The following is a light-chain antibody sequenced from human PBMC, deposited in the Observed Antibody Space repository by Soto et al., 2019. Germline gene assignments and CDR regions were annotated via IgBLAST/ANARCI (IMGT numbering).Light chain of an antibody. J-gene: IGKJ1*01. CDR1: QSVSSSY. CDR2: GAS. Sequence: IVLTQSPCTLSLSPGERATLSCRASQSVSSSYLAWYQQKPGQAPRLLIYGASSRATGIPDRFSGSGSGTDFTLTISRLEPEDFAVYYCQQYGSFPWTFGQGTKVDNK. V-gene: IGKV3-20*01. CDR3: QQYGSFPWT.